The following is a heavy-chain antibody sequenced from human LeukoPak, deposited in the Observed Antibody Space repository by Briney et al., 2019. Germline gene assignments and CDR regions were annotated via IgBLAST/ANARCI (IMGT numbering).Heavy chain of an antibody. V-gene: IGHV1-8*02. CDR3: ARGIGGLWLLKHYRHNWFDP. D-gene: IGHD5-18*01. Sequence: GASVTVSCKASGYTFTGYYMHWVRQAPGQGLEWMGWINPNSGNTGYAQKFQGRVTMTRNTSISTAYMELSSLRSEDTAVYYCARGIGGLWLLKHYRHNWFDPWGQGTLVTVSS. J-gene: IGHJ5*02. CDR1: GYTFTGYY. CDR2: INPNSGNT.